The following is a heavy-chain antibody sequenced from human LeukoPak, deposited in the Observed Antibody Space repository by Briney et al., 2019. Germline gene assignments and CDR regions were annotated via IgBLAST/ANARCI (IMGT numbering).Heavy chain of an antibody. CDR3: AREQTTVVTKNAFDI. J-gene: IGHJ3*02. CDR2: ICSGGST. CDR1: GFTVSSNY. Sequence: QPGGSLRLSCAASGFTVSSNYMSWVRQAPGKGLEWVSVICSGGSTYYADSVKGRFTISRDNSKNTLYLQINSLRAEDTAVYYCAREQTTVVTKNAFDIWGQGTMVTVSS. D-gene: IGHD4-23*01. V-gene: IGHV3-66*02.